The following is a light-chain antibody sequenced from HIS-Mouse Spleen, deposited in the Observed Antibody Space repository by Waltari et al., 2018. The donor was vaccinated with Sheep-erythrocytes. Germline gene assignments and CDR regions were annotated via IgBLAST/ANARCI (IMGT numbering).Light chain of an antibody. V-gene: IGKV3-11*01. CDR3: QQRSNWLT. J-gene: IGKJ4*01. CDR2: YAS. Sequence: EIVLTQSPATLSLSPGERATLSCRASQSVRSYLAWYQQKPGQAPRLLIYYASNRATGIPARFSGSGSETDFTLTISSLEPEDFAVYYCQQRSNWLTFGGGTKVEIK. CDR1: QSVRSY.